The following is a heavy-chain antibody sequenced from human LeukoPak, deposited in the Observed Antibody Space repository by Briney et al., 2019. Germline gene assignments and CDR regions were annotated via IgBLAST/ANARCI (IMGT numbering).Heavy chain of an antibody. V-gene: IGHV3-15*01. D-gene: IGHD2-2*01. J-gene: IGHJ4*02. CDR2: IKSYIDGGTT. CDR3: TTDLIGYCNSPSCWEGDC. CDR1: GFTFTKAW. Sequence: GGSLRLSCAASGFTFTKAWMSWVRQAPGKGLEWVGRIKSYIDGGTTDYAAPVKGRFSISRDDSKNTLYLQMNSLNSEDTAVYYCTTDLIGYCNSPSCWEGDCWGQGTQVTVSS.